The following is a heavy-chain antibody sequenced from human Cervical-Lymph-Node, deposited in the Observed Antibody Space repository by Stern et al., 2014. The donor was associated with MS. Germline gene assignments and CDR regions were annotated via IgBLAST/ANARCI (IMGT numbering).Heavy chain of an antibody. CDR1: GGSISSSSYY. CDR2: FNYSGSP. V-gene: IGHV4-39*01. Sequence: QLQLQESGPGLVKPSETLSLTCTVSGGSISSSSYYWGWLRQPPGKGLGWIGSFNYSGSPYYTPSLKRRVTISVDTSKTHFPLKLSSVTAADTAVYYCARLRFGLPDYWGQGTLVTVSS. J-gene: IGHJ4*02. CDR3: ARLRFGLPDY. D-gene: IGHD3-10*01.